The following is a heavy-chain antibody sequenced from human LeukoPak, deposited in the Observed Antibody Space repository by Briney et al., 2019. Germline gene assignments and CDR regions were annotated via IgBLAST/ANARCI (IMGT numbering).Heavy chain of an antibody. CDR1: GYTFTGNY. D-gene: IGHD4-11*01. CDR2: INPNSGGT. J-gene: IGHJ3*02. Sequence: ASVKVSCKASGYTFTGNYMHWVRQAPGQGLEWMGWINPNSGGTNYAQKFQGRVTMTRDTSISTAYMELSRLRSDDTAVYYCARSYSAGDAFDIWGQGTLVTVSS. V-gene: IGHV1-2*02. CDR3: ARSYSAGDAFDI.